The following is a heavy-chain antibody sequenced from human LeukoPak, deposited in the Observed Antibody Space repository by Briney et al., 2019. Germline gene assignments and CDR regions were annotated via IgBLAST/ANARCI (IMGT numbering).Heavy chain of an antibody. CDR3: ARDEKSGGYEAMDV. Sequence: PGGSLRLSCAASGFTFSDYYMSWIRQAPGKGLEWVSYISSSANTKYYADSVKGRFTISRDNAKNAVYLQMDSVRAEDTAVYYCARDEKSGGYEAMDVWGQGTTVTVSS. D-gene: IGHD5-12*01. J-gene: IGHJ6*02. CDR2: ISSSANTK. CDR1: GFTFSDYY. V-gene: IGHV3-11*01.